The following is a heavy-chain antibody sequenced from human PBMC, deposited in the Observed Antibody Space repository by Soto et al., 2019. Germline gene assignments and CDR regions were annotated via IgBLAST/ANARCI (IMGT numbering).Heavy chain of an antibody. CDR2: ISAYNGNT. J-gene: IGHJ6*02. D-gene: IGHD2-2*01. CDR1: GYTFTSYG. V-gene: IGHV1-18*04. CDR3: AREEYQLLGDYGMDV. Sequence: ASVKVSCKASGYTFTSYGISWVRQAPGQGLEWMGWISAYNGNTNYAQQLQGRVTMTTDTSTSTAYMELRSLRSDDTAVYYCAREEYQLLGDYGMDVWGQGTTVTVSS.